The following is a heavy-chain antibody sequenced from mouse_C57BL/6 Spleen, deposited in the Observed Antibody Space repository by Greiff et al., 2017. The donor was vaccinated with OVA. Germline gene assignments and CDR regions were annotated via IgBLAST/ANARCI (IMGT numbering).Heavy chain of an antibody. CDR2: IYPGDGDT. Sequence: QVQLQQSGPELVKPGASVKISCKASGYAFSSSWMNWVKQRPGKGLEWIGRIYPGDGDTNYNGKFKGKATLTADKSSSTAYMQRSSLTSEDSAVYFCARYDYDVDYWGQGTTLTVSS. J-gene: IGHJ2*01. D-gene: IGHD2-4*01. CDR3: ARYDYDVDY. V-gene: IGHV1-82*01. CDR1: GYAFSSSW.